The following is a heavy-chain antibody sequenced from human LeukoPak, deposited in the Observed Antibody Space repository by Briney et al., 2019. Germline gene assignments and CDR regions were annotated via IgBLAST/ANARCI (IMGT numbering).Heavy chain of an antibody. D-gene: IGHD3-22*01. CDR1: GFTFSSYA. CDR3: ARGGEPYYYDSSGYKFDY. J-gene: IGHJ4*02. CDR2: ISYDGSNK. Sequence: GGSLRLSCAASGFTFSSYAMHWVRQAPGKGLEWVAVISYDGSNKYYADSVKGRFTISRDNSKNTLYLQMNSLRAEDTAVYYCARGGEPYYYDSSGYKFDYWGQGTLVTVSS. V-gene: IGHV3-30-3*01.